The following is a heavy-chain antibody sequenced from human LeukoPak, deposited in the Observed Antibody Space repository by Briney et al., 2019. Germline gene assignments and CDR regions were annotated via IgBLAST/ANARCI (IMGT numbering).Heavy chain of an antibody. V-gene: IGHV4-39*01. CDR3: ARWVSGSSSGCFDY. D-gene: IGHD6-6*01. CDR2: IFHSGST. J-gene: IGHJ4*02. Sequence: SETLSLSCTVSGGSIRSSSYYWGWIRQPPGKGLECIGSIFHSGSTYYNPPLKSRVTISVDTSKNQFSLKLNSVTAADTAVYYCARWVSGSSSGCFDYWGQGTLVSVSS. CDR1: GGSIRSSSYY.